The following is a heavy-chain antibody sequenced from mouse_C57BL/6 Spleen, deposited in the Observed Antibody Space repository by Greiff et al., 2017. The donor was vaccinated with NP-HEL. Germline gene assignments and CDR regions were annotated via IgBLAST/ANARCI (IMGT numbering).Heavy chain of an antibody. CDR2: IYPGSGST. Sequence: QVQLQQPGAELVKPGASVKMSCKASGYTFTSYWITWVKQRPGQGLEWIGDIYPGSGSTNYNEKFKSKATLTVDPSSSTDNMQLSRLTSEDAEVYYGARLCDGYSNYGYFDYWGQGTTLTVSS. CDR3: ARLCDGYSNYGYFDY. CDR1: GYTFTSYW. J-gene: IGHJ2*01. V-gene: IGHV1-55*01. D-gene: IGHD2-5*01.